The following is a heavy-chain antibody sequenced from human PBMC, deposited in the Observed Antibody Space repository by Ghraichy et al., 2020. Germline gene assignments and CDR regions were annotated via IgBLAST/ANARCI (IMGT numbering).Heavy chain of an antibody. CDR3: TRDIVVVPAAKYYYYMDV. J-gene: IGHJ6*03. D-gene: IGHD2-2*01. Sequence: GGSLRLSCTASGFTFGDYAMSWFRQAPGKGLEWVGFIRSKAYGGTTEYAASVKGRFTISRDDSKSIAYLQMNSLKTEDTAVYYCTRDIVVVPAAKYYYYMDVWGKGTTVTVSS. CDR1: GFTFGDYA. V-gene: IGHV3-49*03. CDR2: IRSKAYGGTT.